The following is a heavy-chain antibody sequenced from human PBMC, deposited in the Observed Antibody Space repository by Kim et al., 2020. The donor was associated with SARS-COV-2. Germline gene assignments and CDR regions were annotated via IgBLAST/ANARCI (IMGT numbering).Heavy chain of an antibody. V-gene: IGHV3-9*01. CDR3: AKVGSSSGWSIDAFDI. J-gene: IGHJ3*02. CDR1: GFAFDDYA. CDR2: ITWNSGRI. Sequence: GGSLRLFCAASGFAFDDYAIHWVRQAPGKGLEWVSSITWNSGRIDYADSVRGRFTVSRDNAKNSLYLQLNSLRTEDTAVYYCAKVGSSSGWSIDAFDIWGQGTMVTVSS. D-gene: IGHD6-19*01.